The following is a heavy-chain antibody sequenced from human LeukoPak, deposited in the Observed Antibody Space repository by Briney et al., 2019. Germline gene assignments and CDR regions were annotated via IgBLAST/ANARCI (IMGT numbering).Heavy chain of an antibody. CDR2: IKQDGSQK. Sequence: GGSLRLSCAASGFTFSSYWMSWVRQAPGKGLEWVATIKQDGSQKYYVDSVKGRFTISRDNAKNSLYLQMNSLRAEDTAVYYCERPQWLDSFDYWARGTLVTVS. CDR3: ERPQWLDSFDY. D-gene: IGHD6-19*01. CDR1: GFTFSSYW. V-gene: IGHV3-7*01. J-gene: IGHJ4*02.